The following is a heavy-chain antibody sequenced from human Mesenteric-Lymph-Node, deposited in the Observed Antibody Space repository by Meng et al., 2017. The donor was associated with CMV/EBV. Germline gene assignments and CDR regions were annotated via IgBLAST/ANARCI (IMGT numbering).Heavy chain of an antibody. Sequence: SISRSSYYWGWIRQPPGKGLEWIGTIYYSGSTYYNPSLKSRVTISVDTSKNQFSLKLSSVTGADTAVYYCAREALAHCGGDCYPFDYWGQGTLVTVSS. D-gene: IGHD2-21*01. J-gene: IGHJ4*02. CDR2: IYYSGST. CDR3: AREALAHCGGDCYPFDY. V-gene: IGHV4-39*07. CDR1: SISRSSYY.